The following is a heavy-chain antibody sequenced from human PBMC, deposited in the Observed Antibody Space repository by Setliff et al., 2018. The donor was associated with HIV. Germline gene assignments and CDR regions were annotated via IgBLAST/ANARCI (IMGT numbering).Heavy chain of an antibody. CDR3: ARVRVLEYGSGTQGDY. CDR2: MNPDSGNT. J-gene: IGHJ4*02. V-gene: IGHV1-8*01. D-gene: IGHD3-10*01. Sequence: ASVKVSCKASGYTFTGYDINWVRQATGQGLKWMGWMNPDSGNTGYTQKFQGRVTMTRNTSISTAYMELSSLRSEDTAVYYCARVRVLEYGSGTQGDYWGQGTLVTVSS. CDR1: GYTFTGYD.